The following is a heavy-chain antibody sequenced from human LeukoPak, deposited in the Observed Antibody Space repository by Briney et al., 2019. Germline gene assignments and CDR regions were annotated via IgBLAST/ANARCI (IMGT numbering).Heavy chain of an antibody. D-gene: IGHD3-10*01. CDR3: AREGITKYNWFDP. V-gene: IGHV3-48*03. CDR2: ISSSGSTI. J-gene: IGHJ5*02. Sequence: GGSLRLSCSVSGFTFRSYEMNWVRQAPGKGLEWISYISSSGSTISYADSVKGRFTMSRDNAKKSLYLQMNSLRAEDTAVYYCAREGITKYNWFDPWGQGTLVTVSS. CDR1: GFTFRSYE.